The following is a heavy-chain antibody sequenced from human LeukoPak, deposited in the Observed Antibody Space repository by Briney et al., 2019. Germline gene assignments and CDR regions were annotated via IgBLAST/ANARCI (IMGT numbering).Heavy chain of an antibody. J-gene: IGHJ6*03. CDR3: ARAVSDYYYYMDV. CDR1: GYTLTELS. Sequence: ASVKVSCKVSGYTLTELSMHWVRQAPGKGLEWMGGFDPEDGETIYAQKFQGRVTITRDTSISTAYMELSSLRSEDTAVYYCARAVSDYYYYMDVWGKGTTVTVSS. V-gene: IGHV1-24*01. CDR2: FDPEDGET. D-gene: IGHD6-25*01.